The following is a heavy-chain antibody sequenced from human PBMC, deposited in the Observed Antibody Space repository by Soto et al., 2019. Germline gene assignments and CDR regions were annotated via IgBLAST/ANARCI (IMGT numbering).Heavy chain of an antibody. CDR3: ARRFKYGDYSRWFAP. J-gene: IGHJ5*02. V-gene: IGHV1-8*01. CDR2: INPNSGNT. CDR1: GYIFTNYD. Sequence: QVQLVQSGAEVKKPGASVKVSCKASGYIFTNYDINWVRQATGQGLEYLGWINPNSGNTGYVQKFQGRVTMTRNTSINTAYMELNSHRSADTAVYYCARRFKYGDYSRWFAPWGQGTLVTVSS. D-gene: IGHD4-17*01.